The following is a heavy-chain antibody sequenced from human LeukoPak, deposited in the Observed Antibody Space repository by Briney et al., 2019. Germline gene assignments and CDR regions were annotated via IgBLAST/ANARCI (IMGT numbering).Heavy chain of an antibody. J-gene: IGHJ4*02. Sequence: ASVKVSCKASGYTFTGYYMHWVRQAPGQGLEWMGWINPNSGGTNYAQKFQGRVTMTRDTSLSTAYMEQSRLRSDDTAVYYCARSIAAAGHFDYWGQGTLVTVSS. V-gene: IGHV1-2*02. D-gene: IGHD6-13*01. CDR1: GYTFTGYY. CDR3: ARSIAAAGHFDY. CDR2: INPNSGGT.